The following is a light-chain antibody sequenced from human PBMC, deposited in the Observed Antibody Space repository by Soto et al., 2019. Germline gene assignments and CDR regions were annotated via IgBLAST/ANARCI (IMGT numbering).Light chain of an antibody. CDR2: KAS. CDR3: QQYSTYPIT. J-gene: IGKJ5*01. CDR1: QSISSW. V-gene: IGKV1-5*03. Sequence: DIQMTQSPSTLSASVGDSLTITCLASQSISSWLAWYQQKPGKAPKLLIYKASNLESGLPSRFTGSGSGTEFTLTISSLQSDDFATYYCQQYSTYPITFGQGTRLEI.